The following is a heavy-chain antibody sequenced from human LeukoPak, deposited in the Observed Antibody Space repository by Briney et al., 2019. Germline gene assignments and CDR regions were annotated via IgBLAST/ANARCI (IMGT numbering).Heavy chain of an antibody. V-gene: IGHV3-23*01. Sequence: GGSLRLSCAASGFTFSSYAMSWVRQAPGKGLEWVSAISGSGGSTYYADSVKGRFTISRDNSKNTLHLQMHSLRAEDTAVYYCAKDVNFRSELIDCWGQGTLVTVSS. D-gene: IGHD1-14*01. CDR2: ISGSGGST. CDR3: AKDVNFRSELIDC. CDR1: GFTFSSYA. J-gene: IGHJ4*02.